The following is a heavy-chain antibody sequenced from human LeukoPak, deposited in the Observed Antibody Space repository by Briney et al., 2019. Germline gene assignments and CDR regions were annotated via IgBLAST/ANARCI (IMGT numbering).Heavy chain of an antibody. V-gene: IGHV3-66*04. CDR3: ARRAGAYSHPYDY. J-gene: IGHJ4*02. CDR1: GFTVSSNY. D-gene: IGHD4/OR15-4a*01. CDR2: IYSGGSP. Sequence: GGSLRLSCAASGFTVSSNYMSWVRQAPGKGLEWVSVIYSGGSPYYADSVKARFTISRDNSKNTLYLQMNSLRADDTAVYYCARRAGAYSHPYDYWGQGTLVTVSS.